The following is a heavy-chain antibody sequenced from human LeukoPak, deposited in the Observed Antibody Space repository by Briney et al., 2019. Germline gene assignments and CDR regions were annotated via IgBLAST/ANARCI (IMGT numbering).Heavy chain of an antibody. CDR1: GGSISSHY. J-gene: IGHJ6*03. CDR2: IYCSGST. Sequence: PSETLSLTCTVSGGSISSHYWSWIRQPPGKGLEWIGYIYCSGSTNYNPSLKSRVTISVDTSKNQFSLKLSSVTAADTAVYYCARVHSSGWSRYYYYMDVWGKGTTVTVSS. D-gene: IGHD6-19*01. CDR3: ARVHSSGWSRYYYYMDV. V-gene: IGHV4-59*11.